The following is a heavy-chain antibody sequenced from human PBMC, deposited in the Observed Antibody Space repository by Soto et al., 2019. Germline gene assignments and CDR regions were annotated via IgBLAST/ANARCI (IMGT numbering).Heavy chain of an antibody. CDR1: GGSISSYY. J-gene: IGHJ4*02. CDR2: IYYSGST. Sequence: SETLSLTCTVSGGSISSYYWIRILQPPGKGLEWIGYIYYSGSTNYNPSLKSRVTISVDTSKNQFSLKLSSVTAADTAVYYCARVGALGYCSSTSCYAPFDYWGQGTLVTVSS. CDR3: ARVGALGYCSSTSCYAPFDY. D-gene: IGHD2-2*01. V-gene: IGHV4-59*01.